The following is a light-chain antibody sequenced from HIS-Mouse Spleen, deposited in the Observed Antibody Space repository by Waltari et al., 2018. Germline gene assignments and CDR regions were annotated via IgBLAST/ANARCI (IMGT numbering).Light chain of an antibody. J-gene: IGLJ2*01. CDR2: EVR. Sequence: QSALTQPPAASVSPAHAVPIPCTGTSRDVGCYHLVAWYQQTPGKAPKLMIYEVRKRPSGVPDRFSGSKSGNTASLTVSGLQAEDEADYYCSSYAGSNNLGVFGGGTKLTVL. CDR1: SRDVGCYHL. V-gene: IGLV2-8*01. CDR3: SSYAGSNNLGV.